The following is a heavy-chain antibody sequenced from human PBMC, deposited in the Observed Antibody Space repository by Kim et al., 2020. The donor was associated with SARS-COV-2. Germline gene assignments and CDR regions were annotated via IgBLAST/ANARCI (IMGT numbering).Heavy chain of an antibody. J-gene: IGHJ5*02. CDR3: ARDASGSHTGPFDP. Sequence: DTVKGRFTISRDNSKNTLYLQMNSLRAEDTAVYYCARDASGSHTGPFDPWGQGTLVTVSS. V-gene: IGHV3-30*07. D-gene: IGHD3-10*01.